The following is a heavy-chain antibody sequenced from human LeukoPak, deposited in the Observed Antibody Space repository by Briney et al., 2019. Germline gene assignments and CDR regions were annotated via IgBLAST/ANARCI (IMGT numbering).Heavy chain of an antibody. CDR1: GFTFSSYW. CDR2: IKQDGSEK. CDR3: AREPDSSGYYYAPGYFQH. D-gene: IGHD3-22*01. Sequence: PGGSLRLSCAASGFTFSSYWMSWVRQAPGKGLEGVADIKQDGSEKYYVDSVKGRFTISRDNAKNSLYLQMNSLRAEDTAVYYCAREPDSSGYYYAPGYFQHWGQGTLVTVSS. J-gene: IGHJ1*01. V-gene: IGHV3-7*01.